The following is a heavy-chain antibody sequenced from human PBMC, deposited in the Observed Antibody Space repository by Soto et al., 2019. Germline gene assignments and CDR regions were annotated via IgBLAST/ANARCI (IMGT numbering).Heavy chain of an antibody. CDR3: ARDLWGYCGTDRYPLDV. D-gene: IGHD2-21*02. J-gene: IGHJ6*02. CDR1: GGSISGYY. CDR2: MYNTGST. V-gene: IGHV4-59*01. Sequence: SETLSLTCTVSGGSISGYYWSWIRQPPGKGLEWIGYMYNTGSTVYNPSFKSRVTISVDTSKNQFSLKLNSVTAADTAVYYCARDLWGYCGTDRYPLDVWGQGTTVTV.